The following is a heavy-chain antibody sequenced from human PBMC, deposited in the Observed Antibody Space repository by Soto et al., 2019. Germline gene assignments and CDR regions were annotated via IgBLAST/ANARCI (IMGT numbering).Heavy chain of an antibody. CDR3: ERDQSARSSSSGYNWFDP. V-gene: IGHV3-33*01. CDR2: IWYDGSNK. Sequence: GGSLRLSCAASGFTFSSYGMHWVRQAPGKGLEWVAVIWYDGSNKYYADSVKGRFTISRDNSKNTLYLQMNSLRAEDTAVYYCERDQSARSSSSGYNWFDPWGQGTLVTVSS. CDR1: GFTFSSYG. D-gene: IGHD6-6*01. J-gene: IGHJ5*02.